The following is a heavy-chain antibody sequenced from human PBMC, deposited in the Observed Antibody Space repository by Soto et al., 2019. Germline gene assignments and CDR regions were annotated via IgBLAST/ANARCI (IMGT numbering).Heavy chain of an antibody. CDR1: GYTFTSYG. CDR3: ARVAEMATIFSYYYYGMDV. Sequence: ASVNVSCKSSGYTFTSYGISWVRQAPGQGLEWMGWISAYNGNTNYAQKLQGRVTMTTDTSTSTAYMELRSLRSDDTAVYYCARVAEMATIFSYYYYGMDVWGQGTTVTVSS. V-gene: IGHV1-18*04. J-gene: IGHJ6*02. CDR2: ISAYNGNT. D-gene: IGHD5-12*01.